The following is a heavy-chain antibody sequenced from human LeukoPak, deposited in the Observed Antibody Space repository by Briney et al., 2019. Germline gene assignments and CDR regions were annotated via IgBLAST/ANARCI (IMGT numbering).Heavy chain of an antibody. J-gene: IGHJ4*02. CDR3: ARIPPGYCSSTSCSVL. CDR1: GYTFTGYY. CDR2: INPNSGGT. V-gene: IGHV1-2*02. D-gene: IGHD2-2*03. Sequence: ASVKVSCKASGYTFTGYYMHWVRQAPGQELEWMGWINPNSGGTNYAQKFQGRVTMTRDTSISTAYMELSRLRSDDTAVYYCARIPPGYCSSTSCSVLWGQGTLVTVSS.